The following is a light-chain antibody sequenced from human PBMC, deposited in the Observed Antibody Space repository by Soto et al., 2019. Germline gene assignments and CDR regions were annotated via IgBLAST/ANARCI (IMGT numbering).Light chain of an antibody. Sequence: DVVMTQSPLSLPVTLGQPASISCRSSQSLVSSNGNTFLIWFQQRPGQSPRRLMYKVSNRDSAVPDRFTGSGSGTDVTLEISRVEAEDVGVYYCMQATHWPWTFGQGTKVEIK. CDR3: MQATHWPWT. CDR2: KVS. CDR1: QSLVSSNGNTF. V-gene: IGKV2-30*01. J-gene: IGKJ1*01.